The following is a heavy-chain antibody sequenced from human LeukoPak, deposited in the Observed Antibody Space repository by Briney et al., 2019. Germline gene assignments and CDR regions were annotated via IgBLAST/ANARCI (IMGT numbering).Heavy chain of an antibody. D-gene: IGHD3-16*01. CDR3: ARTSRGSYYYYYMDV. Sequence: GASVKVSCKASGGSFSSYAISWVRQAPGQGLEWMGGIIPIFGTANYAQKFQGRVTITTYESTSTAYMELSSLRSEDTAVYYCARTSRGSYYYYYMDVWGKGTTVTVSS. J-gene: IGHJ6*03. V-gene: IGHV1-69*05. CDR2: IIPIFGTA. CDR1: GGSFSSYA.